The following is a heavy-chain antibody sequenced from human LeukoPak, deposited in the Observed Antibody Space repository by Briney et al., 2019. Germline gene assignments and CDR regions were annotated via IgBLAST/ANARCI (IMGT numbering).Heavy chain of an antibody. V-gene: IGHV4-59*01. J-gene: IGHJ6*03. CDR2: VDHTGST. CDR3: ARGRVSSSTWCSTYYYFFYMDF. D-gene: IGHD2-15*01. Sequence: SETLSLTCTVSDDSITMYYWTWIRQPPGKGLEWIGYVDHTGSTKFNPSLNGRVSISRDTSNNFFSLRLRSVTAADTAVYFCARGRVSSSTWCSTYYYFFYMDFWGKGTTVTVSS. CDR1: DDSITMYY.